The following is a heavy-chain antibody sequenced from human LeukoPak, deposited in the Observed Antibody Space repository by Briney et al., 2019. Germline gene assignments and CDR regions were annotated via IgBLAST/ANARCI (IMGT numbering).Heavy chain of an antibody. J-gene: IGHJ4*02. Sequence: SETLSLTCTVSGGSISSYYWSWIRQPPGKGLEWIGYIYYSGSTNYNPSLKSRVTISVDTSKNQFSLKLSSVTAADTAVYYCARAVPYYYDSSGYTFDYWGQGTLVTVSP. V-gene: IGHV4-59*01. CDR3: ARAVPYYYDSSGYTFDY. D-gene: IGHD3-22*01. CDR2: IYYSGST. CDR1: GGSISSYY.